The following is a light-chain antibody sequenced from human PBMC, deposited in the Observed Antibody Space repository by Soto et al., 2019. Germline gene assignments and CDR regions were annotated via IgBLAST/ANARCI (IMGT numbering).Light chain of an antibody. Sequence: QSALTQPASVSGSPGQSITISCTGTSSDVGNYNLVSWYQQHPVKAPKLIIYEDNKRPSRVSNRFSGSKSGNTASLTISGLQAEDEADYYCCAYAGSSTWVFGGGTKLTVL. J-gene: IGLJ3*02. V-gene: IGLV2-23*01. CDR1: SSDVGNYNL. CDR3: CAYAGSSTWV. CDR2: EDN.